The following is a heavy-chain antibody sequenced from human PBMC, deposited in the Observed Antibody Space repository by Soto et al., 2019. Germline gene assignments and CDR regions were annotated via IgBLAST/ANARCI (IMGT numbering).Heavy chain of an antibody. CDR2: IFYTGTT. CDR3: ATRIAAAALDY. Sequence: QLQLQESGPGLVKPSETLSLTCTVSGGSIRSTTYHWVWIRQPPGKGLEWIGTIFYTGTTYYNPSLKSRLTISVDPSKNHFSLKLNSVTAADTAVYYCATRIAAAALDYWGQGTLVTVSS. J-gene: IGHJ4*02. CDR1: GGSIRSTTYH. V-gene: IGHV4-39*02. D-gene: IGHD6-13*01.